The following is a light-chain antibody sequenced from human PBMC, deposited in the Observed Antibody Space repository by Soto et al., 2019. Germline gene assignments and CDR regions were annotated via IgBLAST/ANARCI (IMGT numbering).Light chain of an antibody. CDR2: GAS. J-gene: IGKJ2*01. CDR3: HQYDSSLYT. V-gene: IGKV3-20*01. CDR1: QSVSSSY. Sequence: EIVLTQSPGTLSLSPGERATLSCRAGQSVSSSYLAWYQQKPGQAPRLLIYGASSRAPGIPDRLSGSGSGTDFTLTISRLEPEDFAVYYCHQYDSSLYTFGQGTKLEIK.